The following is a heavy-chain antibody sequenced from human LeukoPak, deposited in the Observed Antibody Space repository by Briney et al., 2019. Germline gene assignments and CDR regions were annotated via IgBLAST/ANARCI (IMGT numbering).Heavy chain of an antibody. CDR1: GGSFSGYY. J-gene: IGHJ5*02. Sequence: SETLSLTCAVYGGSFSGYYWSWIRQPPGKVLEWIGEINHSGSTNYNPSLKSRVTISVDTSKNQFSLKLSSVTAADTAVYYCARPLRAGLGFDPWGQGTLVTVSS. D-gene: IGHD3-16*01. CDR3: ARPLRAGLGFDP. V-gene: IGHV4-34*01. CDR2: INHSGST.